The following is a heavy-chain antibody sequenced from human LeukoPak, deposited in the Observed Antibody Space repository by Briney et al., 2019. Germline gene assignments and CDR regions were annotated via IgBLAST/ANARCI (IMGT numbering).Heavy chain of an antibody. CDR1: GFTFRDYY. CDR2: ISSSGSTI. CDR3: AKDRIPYGDYDY. D-gene: IGHD4-17*01. J-gene: IGHJ4*02. Sequence: PGGSLRLSCAASGFTFRDYYMSWIRQAPGKGLGWVSYISSSGSTIYYADSVKGRFTISRDNAKNSLYLQMNSLRAEDTAVYYCAKDRIPYGDYDYWGQGTLVTVSS. V-gene: IGHV3-11*01.